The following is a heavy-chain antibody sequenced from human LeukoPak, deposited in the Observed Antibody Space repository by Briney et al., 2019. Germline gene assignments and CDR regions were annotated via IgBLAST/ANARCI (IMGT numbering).Heavy chain of an antibody. CDR2: ISSSGT. CDR1: GFTFSNYW. J-gene: IGHJ4*02. Sequence: GGSLRLSCAASGFTFSNYWMHWVRQAPGKGLEWVSSISSSGTYYAESVRGRFTISRDNAKNSLYLQINSLRAEDTALYYCARNRSRFDYWGQGTLVTVSS. CDR3: ARNRSRFDY. V-gene: IGHV3-69-1*01.